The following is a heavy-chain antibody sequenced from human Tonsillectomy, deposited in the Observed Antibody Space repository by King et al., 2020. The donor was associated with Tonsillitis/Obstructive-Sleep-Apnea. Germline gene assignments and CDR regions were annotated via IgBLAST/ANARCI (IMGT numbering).Heavy chain of an antibody. D-gene: IGHD4-11*01. CDR1: GGSISSSSYY. V-gene: IGHV4-39*01. CDR3: ARHGTTVTTRGSYYGMDV. J-gene: IGHJ6*02. CDR2: IYYSGST. Sequence: QLQESGPGLVKPSETLSLTCTVSGGSISSSSYYWGWIRQPPGKGLEWIGSIYYSGSTYYNPSLKSRVTISVDTSKNQFSLKLSSVTAADTAVYYCARHGTTVTTRGSYYGMDVWGQGTTVTVSS.